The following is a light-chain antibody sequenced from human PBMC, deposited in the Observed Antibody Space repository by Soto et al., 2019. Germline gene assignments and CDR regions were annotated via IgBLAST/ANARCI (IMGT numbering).Light chain of an antibody. Sequence: DLQMTQSPSSLSASVGDRVSITCRASQSISIYLNWYQQKPGKAPKLLIYAASSLQSGVPSRFSGSGSGTNFTLTISSLQPEDFANYYCQQSYSTPRTFGQGTKVEIK. CDR1: QSISIY. J-gene: IGKJ2*02. CDR3: QQSYSTPRT. CDR2: AAS. V-gene: IGKV1-39*01.